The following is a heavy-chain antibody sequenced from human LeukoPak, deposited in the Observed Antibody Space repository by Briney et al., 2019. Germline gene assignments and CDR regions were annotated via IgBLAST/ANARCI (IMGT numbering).Heavy chain of an antibody. CDR1: GFTFSSYA. CDR3: AGSTLGYCSSTGCPGDAFDI. D-gene: IGHD2-2*01. J-gene: IGHJ3*02. V-gene: IGHV3-30-3*01. Sequence: GRSLRLSCAASGFTFSSYAMHWVRQAPGKGLEWVAVISYDGSNKYYADSVKGRFTISRDNSKNTLYLQMNSLRAEDTAVYYCAGSTLGYCSSTGCPGDAFDIWGQGTMVTVSS. CDR2: ISYDGSNK.